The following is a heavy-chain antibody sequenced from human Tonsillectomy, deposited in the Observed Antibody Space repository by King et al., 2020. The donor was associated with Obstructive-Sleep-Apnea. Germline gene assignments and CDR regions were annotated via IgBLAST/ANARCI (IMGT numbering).Heavy chain of an antibody. CDR2: IRGKAYGGTT. D-gene: IGHD6-13*01. V-gene: IGHV3-49*03. CDR3: TRDGRYSSSWYFDF. CDR1: GFTFGDYA. J-gene: IGHJ4*02. Sequence: VQLVESGGGLVQPGRSLRLSCTASGFTFGDYALSGFRQAPGKGLEWGGFIRGKAYGGTTEYAASVRGRFTISRDDSKSIAYLQMNSLRTEDTAVYYCTRDGRYSSSWYFDFWGQGTLVTVSS.